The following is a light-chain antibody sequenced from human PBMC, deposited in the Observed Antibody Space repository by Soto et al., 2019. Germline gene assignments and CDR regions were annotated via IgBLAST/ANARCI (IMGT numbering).Light chain of an antibody. V-gene: IGLV2-8*01. Sequence: SVLTPPPSASGSPGQSVTISCTGANSDVGSYNFVSWYQQHPGRAPKLLIYEVNKRPSGVPDRFSGSKSGNTASLTVSGLQAEDEADYYCSSYAGTNTRYLFGSGTKVTVL. CDR2: EVN. CDR3: SSYAGTNTRYL. J-gene: IGLJ1*01. CDR1: NSDVGSYNF.